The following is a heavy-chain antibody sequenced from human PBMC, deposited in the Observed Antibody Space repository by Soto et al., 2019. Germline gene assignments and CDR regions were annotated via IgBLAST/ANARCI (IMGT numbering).Heavy chain of an antibody. V-gene: IGHV1-18*01. CDR3: ARDQAFYDFWSGIGEY. J-gene: IGHJ4*02. D-gene: IGHD3-3*01. Sequence: QVQLVQSGAEVKKPGASVKVSCKASGYTFKTYGISWVRQAPGQGLEWMGWISVYNGNTFYAQRLQGRVTMTRDTSTNTAYMELRSLTSDDTAVYYCARDQAFYDFWSGIGEYWGQGTLVTVSS. CDR1: GYTFKTYG. CDR2: ISVYNGNT.